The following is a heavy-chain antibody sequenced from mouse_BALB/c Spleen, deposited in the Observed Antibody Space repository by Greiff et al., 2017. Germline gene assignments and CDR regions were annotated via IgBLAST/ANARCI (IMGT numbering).Heavy chain of an antibody. Sequence: EVKVEESGGGLVKPGGSLKLSCAASGFTFSDYYMYWVRQTPEKRLEWVATISDGGSYTYYPDSVKGRFTISRDNAKNNLYLQMSSLKSEDTAMYYCARDQKDYDWFAYWGQGTLVTVSA. V-gene: IGHV5-4*02. D-gene: IGHD2-4*01. CDR1: GFTFSDYY. CDR2: ISDGGSYT. J-gene: IGHJ3*01. CDR3: ARDQKDYDWFAY.